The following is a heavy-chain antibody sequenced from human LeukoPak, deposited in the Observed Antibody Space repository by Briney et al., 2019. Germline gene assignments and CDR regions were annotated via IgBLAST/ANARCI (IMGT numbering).Heavy chain of an antibody. CDR1: GYSISSGYY. V-gene: IGHV4-38-2*01. CDR2: IYHSGST. D-gene: IGHD3-3*01. Sequence: SETLSLTCAVSGYSISSGYYWGWIRQPPGKGLAWIGSIYHSGSTYYNPSLKSRVTISVDTSKNQFSLKLSSVTAADTAVYYCARHRSGPNAFDIWGQGTMVTVSS. CDR3: ARHRSGPNAFDI. J-gene: IGHJ3*02.